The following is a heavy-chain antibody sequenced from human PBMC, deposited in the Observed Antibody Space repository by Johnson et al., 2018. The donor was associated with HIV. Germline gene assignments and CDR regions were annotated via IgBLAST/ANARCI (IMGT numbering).Heavy chain of an antibody. J-gene: IGHJ3*01. CDR3: ARDPPYGGNPSAFDV. V-gene: IGHV3-30*03. CDR1: GFTFSSYA. Sequence: QMLLVESGGGLVQPGGSLRLSCAASGFTFSSYAMSWVRQAPGKGLEWVTIISYDGINKYYADSVKGRFTISRDNSKDTLYLQMHSLRPEDTALYYCARDPPYGGNPSAFDVWGQGTMVTVSS. CDR2: ISYDGINK. D-gene: IGHD4-23*01.